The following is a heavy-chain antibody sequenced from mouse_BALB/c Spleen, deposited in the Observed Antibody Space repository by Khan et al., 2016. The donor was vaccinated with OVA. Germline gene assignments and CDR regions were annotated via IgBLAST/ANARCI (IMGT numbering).Heavy chain of an antibody. V-gene: IGHV1S137*01. Sequence: QVQLQQPGAELVRPGVSVKISCKGSGYTFTDYAMHWVKQSHAKSLEWIGVISTYYGDVDYSQKFKGKATMTVDRSSSTAYMELARLTSEDSAICYCARGGKFAYWGQGTLVTVSA. J-gene: IGHJ3*01. D-gene: IGHD1-1*02. CDR2: ISTYYGDV. CDR3: ARGGKFAY. CDR1: GYTFTDYA.